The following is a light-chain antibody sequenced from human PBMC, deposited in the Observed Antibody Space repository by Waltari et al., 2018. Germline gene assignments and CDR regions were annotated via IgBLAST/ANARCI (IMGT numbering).Light chain of an antibody. CDR2: AAS. J-gene: IGKJ1*01. CDR1: QSIGNF. CDR3: QQSNSYPWT. V-gene: IGKV1-39*01. Sequence: DIQMTQSPSSLSASVGDRVTITCRSSQSIGNFLNWYQQKPGKAPNLLIYAASSLQSGVPSRFSGSGSGTGFTLTISILQPEDLATYFCQQSNSYPWTFGQGTKVEIK.